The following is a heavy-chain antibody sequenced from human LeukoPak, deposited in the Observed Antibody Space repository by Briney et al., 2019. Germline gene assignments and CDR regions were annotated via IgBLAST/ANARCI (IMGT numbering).Heavy chain of an antibody. V-gene: IGHV3-49*04. Sequence: HPGGSLRLSCTVSGFTFGDYAMSWVRQAPGKGQEWVGFIRSKAYGGTTEYAASVKGRFTISRDDSKSIAYLQMNSLKTEDTAVYYCTRGDELEPRQYYYYYMDVWGKGTTVTVSS. CDR1: GFTFGDYA. J-gene: IGHJ6*03. CDR3: TRGDELEPRQYYYYYMDV. D-gene: IGHD1-1*01. CDR2: IRSKAYGGTT.